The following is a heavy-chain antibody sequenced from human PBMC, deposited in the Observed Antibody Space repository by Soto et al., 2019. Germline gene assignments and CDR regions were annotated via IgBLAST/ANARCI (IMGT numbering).Heavy chain of an antibody. CDR3: ARVWIADSFDY. CDR2: ISYDDT. J-gene: IGHJ4*02. Sequence: WGSLRLSCAASGFTFSSYGMHWFRQAPGKGLEWVAVISYDDTFYSPSLKTRLTISKDTSKNQVVLTMTNMDPTDTAIYYCARVWIADSFDYWGQGALVTVSS. V-gene: IGHV3-30*03. D-gene: IGHD2-21*01. CDR1: GFTFSSYG.